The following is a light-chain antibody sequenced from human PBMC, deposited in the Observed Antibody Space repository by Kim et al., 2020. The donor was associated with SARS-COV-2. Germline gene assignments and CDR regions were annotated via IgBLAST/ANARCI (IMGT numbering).Light chain of an antibody. V-gene: IGKV1-33*01. Sequence: DIQLTQSPSLLSASVGDRVTITCRASQGISSYLAWYQQKPGKAPKLLIYDASNLETGVPSRFSGSGSGTDFTFTISSLQPEDIATYYCQQYDNLPYTFGQGTKLEI. CDR3: QQYDNLPYT. J-gene: IGKJ2*01. CDR2: DAS. CDR1: QGISSY.